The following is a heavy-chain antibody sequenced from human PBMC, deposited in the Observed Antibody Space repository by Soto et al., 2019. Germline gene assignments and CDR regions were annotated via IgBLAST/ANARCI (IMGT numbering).Heavy chain of an antibody. CDR2: FIPVYRTL. CDR1: GGSFGNSA. V-gene: IGHV1-69*01. D-gene: IGHD3-3*01. CDR3: ATGVIWIGYFTVDS. Sequence: QVLLVQSGAEVKKPGSSVKISCNASGGSFGNSAINWVRQTPGQGLEWLGGFIPVYRTLNYAQKFQGRVTITADESTGTAYMTLNSLASNDTAVYYCATGVIWIGYFTVDSWGQGTRVTVSS. J-gene: IGHJ4*02.